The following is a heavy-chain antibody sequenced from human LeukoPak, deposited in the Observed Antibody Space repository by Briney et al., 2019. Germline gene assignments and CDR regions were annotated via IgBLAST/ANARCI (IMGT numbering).Heavy chain of an antibody. J-gene: IGHJ2*01. CDR1: GYTFTSYD. D-gene: IGHD4-17*01. CDR3: ARAAELYGDYGLYFDL. Sequence: ASVKVSCKASGYTFTSYDINWVRQATGQGLEWMGWMNPNSGNTGYAQKFQGRVTMTRNTSISTAYMELSSLRSEDTAVYYCARAAELYGDYGLYFDLWGRGTLVTVSS. CDR2: MNPNSGNT. V-gene: IGHV1-8*01.